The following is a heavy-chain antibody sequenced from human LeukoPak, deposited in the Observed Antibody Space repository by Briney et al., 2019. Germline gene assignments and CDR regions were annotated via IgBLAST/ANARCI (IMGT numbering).Heavy chain of an antibody. CDR1: GGSFSCYY. D-gene: IGHD3-10*01. CDR2: INHSGST. J-gene: IGHJ4*02. Sequence: SETLSLTCAVYGGSFSCYYWSWIRQPPGKGLEWIGEINHSGSTNYNPSLKSRVTISVDTSKNQFSLKLSSVTAADTAVYYCARGGVRGGSDYWGQGTLVTVSS. V-gene: IGHV4-34*01. CDR3: ARGGVRGGSDY.